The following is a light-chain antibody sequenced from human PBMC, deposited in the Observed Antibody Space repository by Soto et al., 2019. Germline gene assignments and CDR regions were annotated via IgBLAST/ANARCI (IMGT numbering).Light chain of an antibody. CDR3: HQYNNWPPTYT. Sequence: EIVLTQAPAIRPVSPGERVILSCRASQSVGSNLAWYQHKPGQAPRLLIHGASIRATDVPARFRGSGSGTDFSLIISSLQSDDFAVYYCHQYNNWPPTYTFGLGTRLEIK. CDR2: GAS. J-gene: IGKJ2*01. CDR1: QSVGSN. V-gene: IGKV3-15*01.